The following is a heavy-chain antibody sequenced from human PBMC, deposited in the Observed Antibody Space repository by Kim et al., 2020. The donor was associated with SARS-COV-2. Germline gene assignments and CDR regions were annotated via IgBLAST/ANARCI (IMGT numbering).Heavy chain of an antibody. Sequence: GGSLRLSCAASGFTFSSYAMHWVRQAPGKGLEWVAVISYDGSNKYYADSVKGRVTISRDNSKNTLYLQMNSLRAEDTAVYYCAREETGAVAGTGGYWGQGTLVTVSS. CDR2: ISYDGSNK. CDR1: GFTFSSYA. V-gene: IGHV3-30*04. CDR3: AREETGAVAGTGGY. J-gene: IGHJ4*02. D-gene: IGHD6-19*01.